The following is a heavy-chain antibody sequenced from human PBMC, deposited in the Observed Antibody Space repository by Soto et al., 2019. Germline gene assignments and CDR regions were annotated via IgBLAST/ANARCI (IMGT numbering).Heavy chain of an antibody. CDR3: ARRRVITFGGVIVIGEVLDI. CDR2: MNPNSGNT. D-gene: IGHD3-16*02. Sequence: ASVKVSCKASGYTFTSYDINWVRQATGQGLEWMGWMNPNSGNTGYAQKFQGRVTMTRNTSISTAYMELSSLRSEDTAVYYCARRRVITFGGVIVIGEVLDIWGQGTMVPVSS. V-gene: IGHV1-8*01. J-gene: IGHJ3*02. CDR1: GYTFTSYD.